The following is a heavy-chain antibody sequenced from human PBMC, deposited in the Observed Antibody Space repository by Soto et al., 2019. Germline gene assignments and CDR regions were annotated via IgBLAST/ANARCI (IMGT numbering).Heavy chain of an antibody. CDR2: IIPILGIA. Sequence: QVQLVQSGAEVKKPGSSVKVSCKASGGTFSSYTISWVRQAPGQGLEWMGRIIPILGIANYAQKFQGRVTITADKSTSTDYMELSSLRSEDTAVYYCAGATVTDYDYYYRDVWGKGTTVTVSS. CDR3: AGATVTDYDYYYRDV. V-gene: IGHV1-69*02. D-gene: IGHD4-17*01. CDR1: GGTFSSYT. J-gene: IGHJ6*03.